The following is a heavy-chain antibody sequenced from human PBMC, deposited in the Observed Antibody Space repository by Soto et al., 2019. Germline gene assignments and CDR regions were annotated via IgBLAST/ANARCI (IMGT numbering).Heavy chain of an antibody. D-gene: IGHD6-13*01. CDR2: ISAYNGNT. CDR3: ARDITRYSSSWYSYYGMDV. CDR1: GYTFTSYG. J-gene: IGHJ6*02. Sequence: QVQLVQSGAEVKKPGASVKVSCKASGYTFTSYGISWVRQAPGQGLEWMGWISAYNGNTNYAQKLQGRVTMTTDTSTSTAYMELRSLRSDDTAVYYCARDITRYSSSWYSYYGMDVWGQGTTVTVSS. V-gene: IGHV1-18*01.